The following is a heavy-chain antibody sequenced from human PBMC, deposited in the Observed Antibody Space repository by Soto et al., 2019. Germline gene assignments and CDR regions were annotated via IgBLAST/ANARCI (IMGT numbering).Heavy chain of an antibody. Sequence: GSLRLSCAASGFTFSSYAMHWVRQAPGKGLEWVAVISYDGSNKYYADSVKGRFTISRDNSKNTLYLQMNSLRAEDTAVYYCARGRAVEYQLLYENYYYGMDVWGQGTTVTVSS. V-gene: IGHV3-30-3*01. J-gene: IGHJ6*02. CDR2: ISYDGSNK. D-gene: IGHD2-2*02. CDR1: GFTFSSYA. CDR3: ARGRAVEYQLLYENYYYGMDV.